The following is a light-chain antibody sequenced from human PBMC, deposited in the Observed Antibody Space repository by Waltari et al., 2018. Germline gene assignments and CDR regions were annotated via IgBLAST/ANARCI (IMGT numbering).Light chain of an antibody. J-gene: IGLJ2*01. CDR2: DVA. Sequence: QSALTQPASMSGSPGQSITISCTGTSSDVEGFNFVSWYQQYPGKAPKLIIYDVANRPAGVSHRVAGSRSDNTASLTISGLQAEDEADYYCSSYTSVNTRFGGGTKLTVL. CDR1: SSDVEGFNF. V-gene: IGLV2-14*03. CDR3: SSYTSVNTR.